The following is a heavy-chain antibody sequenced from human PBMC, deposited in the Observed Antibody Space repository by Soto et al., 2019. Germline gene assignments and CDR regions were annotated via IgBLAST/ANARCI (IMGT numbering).Heavy chain of an antibody. CDR2: IFYSGTI. D-gene: IGHD3-3*01. J-gene: IGHJ4*02. Sequence: KTSETLSLTCTVSGGSISGDYYWSWIRQAPGKGLEWIGNIFYSGTIYYNPSLKTRATISVDTSKNQFSLKLTSVTAADTAVYYCARDATMFDTDGYYYYFDYWGQGALVTVSS. V-gene: IGHV4-30-4*01. CDR1: GGSISGDYY. CDR3: ARDATMFDTDGYYYYFDY.